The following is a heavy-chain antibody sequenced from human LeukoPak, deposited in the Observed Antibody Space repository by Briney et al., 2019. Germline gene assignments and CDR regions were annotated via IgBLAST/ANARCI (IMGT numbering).Heavy chain of an antibody. D-gene: IGHD6-13*01. J-gene: IGHJ4*02. Sequence: GGSLRLSCAASGFTFSDYYMSWIRQAPGKGLEWVSYISGSGGHTTSADSVKGRFTVSRDNAKNSLYLQMNSPRAEDTAVYYCARLGSIAAAGPYDHWGQGTLVTVSS. CDR3: ARLGSIAAAGPYDH. CDR1: GFTFSDYY. V-gene: IGHV3-11*03. CDR2: ISGSGGHT.